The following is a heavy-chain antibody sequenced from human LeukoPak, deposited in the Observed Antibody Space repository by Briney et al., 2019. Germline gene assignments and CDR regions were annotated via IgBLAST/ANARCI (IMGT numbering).Heavy chain of an antibody. J-gene: IGHJ4*02. V-gene: IGHV1-2*02. CDR2: INPNSGGT. Sequence: ASVKVSCKASGYTFTGYYMHWVRQAPGQGLEWMGWINPNSGGTNYAQKFQGRVTMTRDTSISTAYMELSRLRSDDTAVYYCAREGGYSYGFVRPFDYWGQGTLVTVSS. D-gene: IGHD5-18*01. CDR1: GYTFTGYY. CDR3: AREGGYSYGFVRPFDY.